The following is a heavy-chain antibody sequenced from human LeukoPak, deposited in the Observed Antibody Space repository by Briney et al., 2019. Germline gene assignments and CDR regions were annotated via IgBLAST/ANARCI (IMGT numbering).Heavy chain of an antibody. CDR2: IYYSGST. V-gene: IGHV4-30-4*08. D-gene: IGHD3-16*01. J-gene: IGHJ6*03. CDR1: GGSISSGDYY. Sequence: SETLSLTCTVSGGSISSGDYYWSWIRQPPGKGLEWIGYIYYSGSTYYNPSLKSRVTISVDTSKNQFSLKLSSVTAADTAVYYCARGRGQYYYYYMDVWGKGTTVTVSS. CDR3: ARGRGQYYYYYMDV.